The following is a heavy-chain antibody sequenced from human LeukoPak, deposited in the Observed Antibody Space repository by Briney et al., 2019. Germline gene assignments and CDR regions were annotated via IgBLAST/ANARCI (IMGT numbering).Heavy chain of an antibody. V-gene: IGHV3-7*01. Sequence: GGSLRLSCAASGFTFSNYWMSWVRQAPGKGLEWVANIKEDGSEKYYVDSVEGRFTISRDNARNSLYLQMNSLRAEDTAVYYCASGRQLGYWGQGTLVTVSS. D-gene: IGHD6-13*01. CDR1: GFTFSNYW. J-gene: IGHJ4*02. CDR2: IKEDGSEK. CDR3: ASGRQLGY.